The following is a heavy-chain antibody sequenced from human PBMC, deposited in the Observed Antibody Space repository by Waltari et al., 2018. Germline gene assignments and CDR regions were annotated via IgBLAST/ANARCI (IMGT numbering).Heavy chain of an antibody. D-gene: IGHD3-3*01. CDR1: GFNVSNNY. Sequence: EVQLVETGGGLIQPGGSLRLSCVASGFNVSNNYMSWVRQAPGEGLEWVSIIYSGGSTFYAESVKGRFTISRDNSKNTLDLQMSSLRVEDTAMYYCARGSMIVGVLVPFDSWGQGTLVTVSS. J-gene: IGHJ4*02. V-gene: IGHV3-53*02. CDR3: ARGSMIVGVLVPFDS. CDR2: IYSGGST.